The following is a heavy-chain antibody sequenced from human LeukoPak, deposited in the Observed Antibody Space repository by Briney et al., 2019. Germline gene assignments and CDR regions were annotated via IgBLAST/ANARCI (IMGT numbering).Heavy chain of an antibody. V-gene: IGHV3-23*01. CDR1: GFSFRSYG. CDR3: VKERFDWFPDAFDV. J-gene: IGHJ3*01. Sequence: GGSLRLSCAASGFSFRSYGMSWVRQAPGKGLEWVSGFSGGAGGGTSSYADSVKGRFTISRDNSKNSLFLQMNSLSPEDTAIYYCVKERFDWFPDAFDVWAKGQWSPSLQ. D-gene: IGHD3-9*01. CDR2: FSGGAGGGTS.